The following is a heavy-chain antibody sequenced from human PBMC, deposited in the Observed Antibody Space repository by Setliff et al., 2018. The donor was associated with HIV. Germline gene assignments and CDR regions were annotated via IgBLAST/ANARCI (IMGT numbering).Heavy chain of an antibody. CDR2: INAGNGNT. CDR1: GYTLTSYA. V-gene: IGHV1-3*01. CDR3: ARDGGDTAMVSYYYYYYMDV. J-gene: IGHJ6*03. Sequence: ASVKVSCKASGYTLTSYAMHWVRQAPGQRLEWTGWINAGNGNTKYSQKFQGRVTITRDTSASTAYMELSSLRSEDTAVYYCARDGGDTAMVSYYYYYYMDVWGKGTTVTVSS. D-gene: IGHD5-18*01.